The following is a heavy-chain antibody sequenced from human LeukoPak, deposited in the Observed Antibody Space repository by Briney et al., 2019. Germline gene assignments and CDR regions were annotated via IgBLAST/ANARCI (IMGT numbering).Heavy chain of an antibody. Sequence: GGSLRLSCAASGFTFSSYSMNWVRQAPGKGLEWVSSISSSSSYIYYADSVKGRFTISRDNAKNSLYLQMNSLRAEDTAVYYCARVFSSGWTAEYIQHWGQGTLVTVSS. CDR3: ARVFSSGWTAEYIQH. CDR1: GFTFSSYS. V-gene: IGHV3-21*01. D-gene: IGHD6-19*01. CDR2: ISSSSSYI. J-gene: IGHJ1*01.